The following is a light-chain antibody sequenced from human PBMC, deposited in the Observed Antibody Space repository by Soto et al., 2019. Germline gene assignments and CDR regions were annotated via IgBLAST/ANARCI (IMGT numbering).Light chain of an antibody. CDR3: QQYIKGYT. CDR2: SAF. V-gene: IGKV3-15*01. J-gene: IGKJ2*01. Sequence: EVVMTQSPATLSVFPGERVTLSCRASQSVSTSVAWYQQKPGQAPRLLIYSAFTTASGIPARFRGGGSWTEFPITISCLESEEFAVYSCQQYIKGYTFGQGTKLDIK. CDR1: QSVSTS.